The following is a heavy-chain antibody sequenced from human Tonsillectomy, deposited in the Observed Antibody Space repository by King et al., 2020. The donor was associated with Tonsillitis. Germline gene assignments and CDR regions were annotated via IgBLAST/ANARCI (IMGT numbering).Heavy chain of an antibody. CDR2: ISGSGGST. CDR1: GFTFSSYA. J-gene: IGHJ5*02. CDR3: AKDLSITFGGVKLPVSDP. V-gene: IGHV3-23*04. Sequence: QLVESGGGLVQPGGSLRLSCAASGFTFSSYAMSWVRQATGKGLEWVSAISGSGGSTYYADSVKGRFTISRDNSKNTLYLQMNSLRAEDTAVYYCAKDLSITFGGVKLPVSDPSGQGTLVTVSS. D-gene: IGHD3-16*01.